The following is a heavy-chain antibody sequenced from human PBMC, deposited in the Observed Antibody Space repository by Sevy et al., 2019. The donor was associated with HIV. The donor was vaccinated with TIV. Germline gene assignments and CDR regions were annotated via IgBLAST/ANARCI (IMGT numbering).Heavy chain of an antibody. V-gene: IGHV3-23*01. Sequence: LSLTCAASGFTFSNFGMSWVRQAPGKGLEWVSTISGSGGTTYYADSVKGRFTISRDNSKKTLYLQMNSLRAEDTPLYYCAKGDTSTRYYYYGMDVWGQGTAVTVSS. J-gene: IGHJ6*02. CDR2: ISGSGGTT. D-gene: IGHD2-2*01. CDR3: AKGDTSTRYYYYGMDV. CDR1: GFTFSNFG.